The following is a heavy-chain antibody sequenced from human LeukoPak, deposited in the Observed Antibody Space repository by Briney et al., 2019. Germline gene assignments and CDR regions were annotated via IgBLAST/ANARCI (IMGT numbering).Heavy chain of an antibody. D-gene: IGHD2-15*01. J-gene: IGHJ4*02. CDR3: ARAYCSGGSCYTVYFDY. CDR2: ISYDGSNM. V-gene: IGHV3-30-3*01. Sequence: GGSLRLSCAVSGFTFSSYTMHWVRQAPGKGLEWVAVISYDGSNMYYADSVKGRFTISRDNSKNTLYLQMNSLRAEDTAVFYCARAYCSGGSCYTVYFDYWGQGTLVTVSS. CDR1: GFTFSSYT.